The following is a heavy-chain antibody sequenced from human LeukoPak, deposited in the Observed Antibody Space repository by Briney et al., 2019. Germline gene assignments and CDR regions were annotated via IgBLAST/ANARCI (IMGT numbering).Heavy chain of an antibody. J-gene: IGHJ4*02. V-gene: IGHV6-1*01. CDR3: ARETSHFDY. CDR1: GDSVSSNSAA. CDR2: TYYRSKWYN. Sequence: SQTLSLTCVISGDSVSSNSAAWNWMRQSPSRDLEWLGRTYYRSKWYNDYAVSVKSRITINPDTSKNQFFLQLNSVTPEDTAVYYCARETSHFDYWGQGTLVTVSS.